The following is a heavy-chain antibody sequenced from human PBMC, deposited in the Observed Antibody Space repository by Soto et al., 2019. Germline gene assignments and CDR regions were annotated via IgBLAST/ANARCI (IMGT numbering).Heavy chain of an antibody. CDR2: IVVGSGNT. CDR1: GFTFTSSA. D-gene: IGHD4-17*01. CDR3: AADVNDYGDQFSRDEQNANPSYQVRQVPL. J-gene: IGHJ4*02. V-gene: IGHV1-58*01. Sequence: GASVKVSCRASGFTFTSSAVQWVRQARGQRLEWIGWIVVGSGNTNYAQKFQERVTITRDMSTSTAYMELSSLRSEDTAVYYCAADVNDYGDQFSRDEQNANPSYQVRQVPLWGQGTLVTVSS.